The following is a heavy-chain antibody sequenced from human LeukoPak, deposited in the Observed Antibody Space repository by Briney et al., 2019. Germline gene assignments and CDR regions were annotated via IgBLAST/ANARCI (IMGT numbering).Heavy chain of an antibody. D-gene: IGHD6-13*01. CDR2: IVVGSGNT. CDR1: GFTFTSSA. Sequence: ASVKVSCKASGFTFTSSAVQWVRQARGQRLEWIGWIVVGSGNTDYAQKFQERVTITRDMSTSTAYMELSSLRSEDTAVYYCARPRIAAYAFDIWGQGTMVTVSS. CDR3: ARPRIAAYAFDI. J-gene: IGHJ3*02. V-gene: IGHV1-58*01.